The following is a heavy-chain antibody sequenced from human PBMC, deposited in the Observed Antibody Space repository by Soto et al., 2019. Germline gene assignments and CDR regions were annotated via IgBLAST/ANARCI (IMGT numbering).Heavy chain of an antibody. CDR2: ISYDGSNK. CDR3: ASPGYSTSALAY. CDR1: GFTFSTYA. Sequence: QVQLVESGGGVVQPGRSLRLSCAASGFTFSTYAMHWVRQAPGKGLEWVAFISYDGSNKYYADSVKGRFTISRDNSKNTLYVQMDSLRPEDTALYPCASPGYSTSALAYWGQGTLVTVSS. J-gene: IGHJ4*02. D-gene: IGHD2-2*01. V-gene: IGHV3-30-3*01.